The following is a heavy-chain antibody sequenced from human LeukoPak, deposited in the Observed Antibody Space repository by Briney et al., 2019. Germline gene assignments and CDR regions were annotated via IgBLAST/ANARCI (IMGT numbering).Heavy chain of an antibody. CDR3: AKDPPSFHH. J-gene: IGHJ1*01. CDR2: ISWHSDII. V-gene: IGHV3-9*01. Sequence: PGGSLRLSCAASGFTFDDYAMHWVRQAPGKGLEWVSGISWHSDIIGYADPVKGRFTISRDNAKSSLYLQMNSLRAEDTAIYYCAKDPPSFHHWGQGTLVTVSS. CDR1: GFTFDDYA.